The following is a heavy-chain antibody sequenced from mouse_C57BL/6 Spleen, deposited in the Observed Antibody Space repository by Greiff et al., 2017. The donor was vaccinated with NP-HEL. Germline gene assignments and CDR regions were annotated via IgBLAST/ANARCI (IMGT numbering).Heavy chain of an antibody. CDR2: IYPGSGST. J-gene: IGHJ2*01. CDR3: ARELLRFFDY. D-gene: IGHD1-1*01. Sequence: LQQPGAELVKPGASVKLSCTASGYTFTSYWITWVKQRPGQGLEWIGDIYPGSGSTNYTETFKSKATLTVDTSSSTAYMQLSSLSSEGSAVYYCARELLRFFDYWGQGTTLTVSS. V-gene: IGHV1-55*01. CDR1: GYTFTSYW.